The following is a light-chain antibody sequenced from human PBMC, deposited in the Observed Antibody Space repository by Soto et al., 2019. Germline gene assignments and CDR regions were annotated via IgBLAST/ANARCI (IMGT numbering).Light chain of an antibody. CDR3: GTWDISLNTYV. J-gene: IGLJ1*01. Sequence: QSVLTQPPSISAAPGQKVTISCSGGSSDIGNNYVSWYQQLAGTAPKLLIYENDKRPSGIPERFSGSKSGTSATLDITGLQTGDEADYYCGTWDISLNTYVFGTGTKLTVL. V-gene: IGLV1-51*02. CDR1: SSDIGNNY. CDR2: END.